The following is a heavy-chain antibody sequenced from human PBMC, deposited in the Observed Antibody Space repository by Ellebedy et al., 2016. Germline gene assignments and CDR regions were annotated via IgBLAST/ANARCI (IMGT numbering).Heavy chain of an antibody. CDR1: GFTFSSYA. J-gene: IGHJ5*02. D-gene: IGHD3-3*01. CDR3: ARDYSWSGYHPFDP. V-gene: IGHV3-30-3*01. Sequence: GGSLRLSXAASGFTFSSYAMHWVHQAPGKGLEWVAVISYDGSNTYYADSVKGRFTISRDNSKNTLYLQMNSLRAEDTAVYYCARDYSWSGYHPFDPWGQGTLVTVSS. CDR2: ISYDGSNT.